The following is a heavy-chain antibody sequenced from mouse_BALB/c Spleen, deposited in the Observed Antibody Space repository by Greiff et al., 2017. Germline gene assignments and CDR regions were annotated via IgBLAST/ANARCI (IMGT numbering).Heavy chain of an antibody. Sequence: QVQLQQSGAELVRPGASVTLSCKASGYTFTDYEMHWVKQTPVHGLEWIGAIDPETGGTAYNQKFKGKATLTADKSSSTAYMELRSLTSEDSAVYYCTRSDYGYWGQGTSVTVSS. CDR3: TRSDYGY. D-gene: IGHD1-1*01. CDR1: GYTFTDYE. CDR2: IDPETGGT. J-gene: IGHJ4*01. V-gene: IGHV1-15*01.